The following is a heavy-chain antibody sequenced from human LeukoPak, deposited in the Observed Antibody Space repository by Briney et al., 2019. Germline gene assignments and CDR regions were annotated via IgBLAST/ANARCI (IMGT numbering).Heavy chain of an antibody. J-gene: IGHJ5*02. CDR1: GGSFSGYY. V-gene: IGHV4-34*01. CDR2: INHSGST. Sequence: PSETLSLTCAVYGGSFSGYYWSWIRQPPGKGLEWIGEINHSGSTNYNPSLKSRVTISVDTSKNQFSLKLSSVTAADTAVYYCARSGRQWLVPRWFDPWGQGTLVTVSS. CDR3: ARSGRQWLVPRWFDP. D-gene: IGHD6-19*01.